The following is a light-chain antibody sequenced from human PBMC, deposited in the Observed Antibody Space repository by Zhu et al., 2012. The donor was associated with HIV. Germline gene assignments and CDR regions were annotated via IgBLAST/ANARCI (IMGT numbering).Light chain of an antibody. J-gene: IGKJ2*01. V-gene: IGKV3-20*01. CDR1: QTVSRNY. Sequence: EIVLTQSPGTLSLSPGERATLSCRASQTVSRNYLAWYQQKPGQPPRLLIYSASRRVTGIPDRFSGSGSGTDFTLTISRLEPEDFAVYYCQHYVPSPMYTFGQGDQAGDQT. CDR2: SAS. CDR3: QHYVPSPMYT.